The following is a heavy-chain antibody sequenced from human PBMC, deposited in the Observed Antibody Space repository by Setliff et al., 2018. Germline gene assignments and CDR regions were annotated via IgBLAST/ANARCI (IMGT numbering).Heavy chain of an antibody. CDR3: ARPAVATDVSRQLDY. CDR2: IIPILGIA. Sequence: SVKVSCKVSGYTFTNCHITWVRQAPGQGLEWMGGIIPILGIANYAQKFQGRVTITADKSTSTAYMELSSLRSEDTAVYYCARPAVATDVSRQLDYWGQGTLVTVSS. D-gene: IGHD5-12*01. J-gene: IGHJ4*02. V-gene: IGHV1-69*10. CDR1: GYTFTNCH.